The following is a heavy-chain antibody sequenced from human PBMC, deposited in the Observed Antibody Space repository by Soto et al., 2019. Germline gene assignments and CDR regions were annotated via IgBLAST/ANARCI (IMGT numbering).Heavy chain of an antibody. CDR2: INAGNGNT. CDR3: ARAHRQQLPQFAY. D-gene: IGHD6-13*01. Sequence: AASVKVSCKASGYTFTSYAMHWVRQAPGQRLEWMGWINAGNGNTKYSQKFQGRVTITRDTSASTAYMELSSLRSEDTAVYYCARAHRQQLPQFAYWGQGTLVTVSS. CDR1: GYTFTSYA. J-gene: IGHJ4*02. V-gene: IGHV1-3*01.